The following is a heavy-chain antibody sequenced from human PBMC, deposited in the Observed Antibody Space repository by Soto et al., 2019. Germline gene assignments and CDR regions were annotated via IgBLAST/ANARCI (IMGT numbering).Heavy chain of an antibody. CDR1: GFTFSSYG. D-gene: IGHD3-3*01. CDR3: AKDGYYDFWSGYSHYYYYMDV. V-gene: IGHV3-30*18. J-gene: IGHJ6*03. Sequence: GGSLRLSCAASGFTFSSYGMHWVRQAPGKGLEWVAVISYDGSNKYYADSVKGRFTISRDNSKNTLYLQMNSLRAEDTAVYYCAKDGYYDFWSGYSHYYYYMDVWGKGTTVTVSS. CDR2: ISYDGSNK.